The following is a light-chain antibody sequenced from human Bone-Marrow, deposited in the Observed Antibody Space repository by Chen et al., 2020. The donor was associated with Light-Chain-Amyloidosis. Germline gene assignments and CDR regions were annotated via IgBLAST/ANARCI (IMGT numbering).Light chain of an antibody. J-gene: IGLJ3*02. CDR3: QVWNRSSDRPV. Sequence: SYVLTQPSSVSVAPGQTATLAWGGNNIGSTSVHWYQQTPGQALQLVVNDDSDRPSGIPEGLSGANCGNTATLTSSRVEAGDEADYYCQVWNRSSDRPVFGGGTKLTVL. V-gene: IGLV3-21*02. CDR2: DDS. CDR1: NIGSTS.